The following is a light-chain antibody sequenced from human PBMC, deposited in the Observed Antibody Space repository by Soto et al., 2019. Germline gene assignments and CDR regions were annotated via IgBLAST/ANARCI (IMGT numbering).Light chain of an antibody. CDR3: SSYTSSSTHWV. J-gene: IGLJ3*02. Sequence: QSALTQPASVSGSPGQSITISCTGNSSDVGGYNYVSWYQQHPGKAPKLMIYEVSNRPSGVSNRFSGSKSGNTASLTISGLQAEDEADYYCSSYTSSSTHWVFGGGTQLTVL. V-gene: IGLV2-14*01. CDR1: SSDVGGYNY. CDR2: EVS.